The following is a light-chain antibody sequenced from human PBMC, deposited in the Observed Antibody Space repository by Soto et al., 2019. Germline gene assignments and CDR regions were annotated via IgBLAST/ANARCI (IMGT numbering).Light chain of an antibody. CDR3: QQSYSTPHT. CDR1: QSNSSY. Sequence: DIQMTQSPSSLSASLGDRVTITCRSSQSNSSYLTWYQQKPGKAPKLLIYPASSLQSGVPSRFSGSGSGTDFTLTISSLQPEDFATYYCQQSYSTPHTFGQGTKLEIK. J-gene: IGKJ2*01. CDR2: PAS. V-gene: IGKV1-39*01.